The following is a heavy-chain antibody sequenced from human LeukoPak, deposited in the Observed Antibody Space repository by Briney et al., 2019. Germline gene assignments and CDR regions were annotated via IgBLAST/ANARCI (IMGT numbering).Heavy chain of an antibody. CDR2: IYDDVSSA. CDR1: GFTFSNYW. D-gene: IGHD3-10*01. V-gene: IGHV3-74*01. CDR3: ARVSGSRNFYFGAFDM. J-gene: IGHJ3*02. Sequence: GGSLRLSCAASGFTFSNYWMHWVRQAPGKGLVWVSRIYDDVSSAYYADSVKGRFTISRDDAKNTLYLQMNSLRAEDTAVYYCARVSGSRNFYFGAFDMWGQGTVVTVSS.